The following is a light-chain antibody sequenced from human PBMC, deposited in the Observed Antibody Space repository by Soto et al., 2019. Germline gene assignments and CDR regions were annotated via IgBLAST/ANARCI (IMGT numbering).Light chain of an antibody. CDR2: AAS. CDR1: QGISSY. CDR3: QPLHFYPLT. J-gene: IGKJ3*01. V-gene: IGKV1-9*01. Sequence: DIQLTQSPSFLSASVGDRVTITCRASQGISSYLAWYQQKPGRAPKLVIYAASSLQSGVPSRLSGSGSGTEFTLTISILQPEDFATYYCQPLHFYPLTFGTGTNVGLK.